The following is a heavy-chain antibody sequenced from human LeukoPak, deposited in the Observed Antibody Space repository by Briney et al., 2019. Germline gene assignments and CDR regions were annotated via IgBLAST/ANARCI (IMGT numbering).Heavy chain of an antibody. CDR3: ESGGRDGYNSD. V-gene: IGHV6-1*01. CDR2: TYYRSERYN. Sequence: SQTPSLTSAISVDSVSSNRAAWNWIRQSPSSGLEWLGRTYYRSERYNDYPVSVNSRITMNLERSKNQFCLQLKSVTPEDTAVYYCESGGRDGYNSDWGQGTLVTVS. J-gene: IGHJ4*02. D-gene: IGHD5-24*01. CDR1: VDSVSSNRAA.